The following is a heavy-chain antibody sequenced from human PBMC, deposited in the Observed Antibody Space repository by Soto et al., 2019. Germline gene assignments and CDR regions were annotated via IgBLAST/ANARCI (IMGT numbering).Heavy chain of an antibody. D-gene: IGHD2-2*01. CDR2: IRSKAYGGTT. CDR1: GFTFGDYA. J-gene: IGHJ6*02. Sequence: PGGSLRLSCTASGFTFGDYAMSWFRQAPGKGLEWVGFIRSKAYGGTTEYAASVKGRFTISRDDSKSIAYLQMNSLKTEDTAVYYCTRDYPLGVPAAYYYYYYGMDVWGQGTTVTVSS. CDR3: TRDYPLGVPAAYYYYYYGMDV. V-gene: IGHV3-49*03.